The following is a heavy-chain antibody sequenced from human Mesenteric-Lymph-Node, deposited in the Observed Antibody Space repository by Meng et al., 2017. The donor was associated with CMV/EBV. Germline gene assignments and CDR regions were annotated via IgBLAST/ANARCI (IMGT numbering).Heavy chain of an antibody. CDR2: IYSSGTT. V-gene: IGHV4-30-4*01. J-gene: IGHJ4*02. D-gene: IGHD3-3*01. CDR1: DAAVSTGSHF. Sequence: SETLSLTCTVSDAAVSTGSHFWSWIRQPPGKGLEWIGYIYSSGTTYYNPSLESRVIISMGTSKTHFSLRLSSVTAADTAVYYCAREVSPRAASLEFDYWGQGTLVTVSS. CDR3: AREVSPRAASLEFDY.